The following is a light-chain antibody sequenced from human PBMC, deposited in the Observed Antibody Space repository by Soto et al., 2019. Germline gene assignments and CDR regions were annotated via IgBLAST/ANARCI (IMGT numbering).Light chain of an antibody. CDR1: QTVLFSSNNKNY. CDR2: WAS. CDR3: QQYYDTPPFT. J-gene: IGKJ4*01. V-gene: IGKV4-1*01. Sequence: EIVMTQSPDSLAVTLGESAIINCKSSQTVLFSSNNKNYLAWYQQKPGQPPKLLIYWASSRASGVPDRFSGSGSGTDFTLTISSLQAEDVAVYHCQQYYDTPPFTFGGGTKVEIK.